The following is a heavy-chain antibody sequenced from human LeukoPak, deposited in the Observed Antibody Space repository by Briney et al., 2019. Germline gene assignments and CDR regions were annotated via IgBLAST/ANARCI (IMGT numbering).Heavy chain of an antibody. CDR1: GYSISSRYY. D-gene: IGHD2-15*01. Sequence: PSETLSLTCAVSGYSISSRYYWGWVRQPPGKGLEWIGSLYYSGRIYYNPSLKSRLTISVDTSKHQFSPKLSSVTAADTAVLFCARSGVLYWIQAWGQGTLVTVSS. CDR3: ARSGVLYWIQA. CDR2: LYYSGRI. J-gene: IGHJ5*02. V-gene: IGHV4-38-2*01.